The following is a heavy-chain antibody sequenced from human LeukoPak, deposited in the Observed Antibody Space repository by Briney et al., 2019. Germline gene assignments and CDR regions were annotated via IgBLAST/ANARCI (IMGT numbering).Heavy chain of an antibody. Sequence: ASVKVSCKASGYTYTNYGISWVRQAPGQGLEWMGWISAYNGNTNYAQKFQGRVTMTTDTSTSTAYMELRSLRSDDTAVYYCARDGSGVWFDYWGQGTLVTVSS. CDR3: ARDGSGVWFDY. V-gene: IGHV1-18*01. CDR1: GYTYTNYG. J-gene: IGHJ4*02. CDR2: ISAYNGNT. D-gene: IGHD3-10*01.